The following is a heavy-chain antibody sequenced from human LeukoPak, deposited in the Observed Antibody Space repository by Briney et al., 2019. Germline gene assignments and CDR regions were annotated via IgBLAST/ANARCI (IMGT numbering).Heavy chain of an antibody. CDR1: GYTFTSYG. CDR2: ISAYNGNT. J-gene: IGHJ4*02. Sequence: ASVKVSCKASGYTFTSYGISWVRQAPGQGLEWMGWISAYNGNTNYAQKLQGRVTMTTDTSTSTAYMELRGLRSDDTAVYYCARVYYYQGGYDFDYWGQGTLVTVSS. V-gene: IGHV1-18*01. CDR3: ARVYYYQGGYDFDY. D-gene: IGHD5-12*01.